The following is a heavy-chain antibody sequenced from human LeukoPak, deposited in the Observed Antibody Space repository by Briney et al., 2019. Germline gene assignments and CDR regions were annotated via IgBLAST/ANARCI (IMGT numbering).Heavy chain of an antibody. Sequence: ASVKVSCKASGYTFTGYYMHWVRRAPGQGLEWMGWINPNSGGTNYAQKFQGRVTMTRDTSISTAYMELSRLRSDDTAVYYCARTPPKYCSSTSCYPYYYYYGMDVWGQGTTVTVSS. J-gene: IGHJ6*02. D-gene: IGHD2-2*01. CDR3: ARTPPKYCSSTSCYPYYYYYGMDV. CDR1: GYTFTGYY. CDR2: INPNSGGT. V-gene: IGHV1-2*02.